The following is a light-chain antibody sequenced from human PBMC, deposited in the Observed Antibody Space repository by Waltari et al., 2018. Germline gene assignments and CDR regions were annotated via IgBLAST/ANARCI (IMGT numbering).Light chain of an antibody. V-gene: IGKV4-1*01. J-gene: IGKJ1*01. CDR1: QSVLYSSKNKDY. CDR3: QQYYSTPWT. Sequence: DIVMTQSPDSLAVSLGERATINSNSSQSVLYSSKNKDYLAWYQQKPGQPPKLLIYWASTRESGVPDRFSGSGSGTDFTLTISSLQAEDVAVYYCQQYYSTPWTFGLGTKVEIK. CDR2: WAS.